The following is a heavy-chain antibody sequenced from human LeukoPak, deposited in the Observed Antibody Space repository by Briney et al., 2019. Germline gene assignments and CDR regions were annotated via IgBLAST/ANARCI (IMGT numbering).Heavy chain of an antibody. Sequence: GASVKVSCKASGYTFTGYYMHWVRQAPGQGLEWMGWINPNSGGANYAQKFQGRVTMTRDSSISTAYMELSSLRSEDTAVYDCARHYCSGGSCYSWRQTDNWFDPWGQGTLVTVSS. V-gene: IGHV1-2*02. CDR2: INPNSGGA. CDR1: GYTFTGYY. J-gene: IGHJ5*02. D-gene: IGHD2-15*01. CDR3: ARHYCSGGSCYSWRQTDNWFDP.